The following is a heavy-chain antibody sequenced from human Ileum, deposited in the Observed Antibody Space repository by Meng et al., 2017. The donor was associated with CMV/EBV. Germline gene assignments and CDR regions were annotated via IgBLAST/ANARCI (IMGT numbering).Heavy chain of an antibody. Sequence: ASVKVSCKASGYTFTGYYLHWVRQAARQGLEGMGWSNPNSGGTKYAQKFQGRITMTRDTCKSTAYMELSRLRSDDTAVYYCASLPAGYCSSNSCNTGGYDYYYGMDVWGQGTTVTVSS. J-gene: IGHJ6*02. V-gene: IGHV1-2*02. CDR1: GYTFTGYY. CDR3: ASLPAGYCSSNSCNTGGYDYYYGMDV. D-gene: IGHD2-2*02. CDR2: SNPNSGGT.